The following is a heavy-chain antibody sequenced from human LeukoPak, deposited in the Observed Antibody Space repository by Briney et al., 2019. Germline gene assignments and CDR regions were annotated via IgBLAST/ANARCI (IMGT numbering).Heavy chain of an antibody. J-gene: IGHJ4*01. CDR1: GGSISSSSYY. V-gene: IGHV4-39*07. D-gene: IGHD4-17*01. CDR3: ARGRGYEYGDYDN. Sequence: SEALSLTCTVSGGSISSSSYYWGWIRQPPGKGLEWIGNVYHTGTTNYNPAFKSRVTVSLDTPKNQFSLNLNSVAVADTAVYYCARGRGYEYGDYDNWGHGTLVTVSS. CDR2: VYHTGTT.